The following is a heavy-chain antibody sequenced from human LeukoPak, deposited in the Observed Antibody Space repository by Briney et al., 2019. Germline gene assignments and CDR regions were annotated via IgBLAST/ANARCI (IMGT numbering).Heavy chain of an antibody. Sequence: SETLSLTCTVSGGSISSSSYYWSWIRQPPGKGLEWIGYIYYSGSTNYNPSLKSRVTISVDTSKNQFSLKLSSVTAADTAVYYCARASEEGYSTFDYWGQGTLVTVSS. CDR3: ARASEEGYSTFDY. D-gene: IGHD5-12*01. CDR2: IYYSGST. CDR1: GGSISSSSYY. J-gene: IGHJ4*02. V-gene: IGHV4-61*05.